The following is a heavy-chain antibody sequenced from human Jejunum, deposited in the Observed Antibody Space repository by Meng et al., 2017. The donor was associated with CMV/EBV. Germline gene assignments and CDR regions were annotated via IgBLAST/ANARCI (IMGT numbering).Heavy chain of an antibody. CDR3: ARGLGDGIDV. Sequence: TCTFYGGSISSRYWSWIRQTPGKGLEWIANIYHTGETNFNSSLKSRLSSSVDMSGNQFSLILSSVTAADTALYFCARGLGDGIDVWGQGTMVTVSS. D-gene: IGHD3-3*01. CDR1: GGSISSRY. J-gene: IGHJ6*02. V-gene: IGHV4-59*01. CDR2: IYHTGET.